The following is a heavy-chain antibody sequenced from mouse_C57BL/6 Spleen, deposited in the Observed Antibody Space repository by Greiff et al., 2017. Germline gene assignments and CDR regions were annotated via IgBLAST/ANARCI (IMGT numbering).Heavy chain of an antibody. J-gene: IGHJ2*01. D-gene: IGHD2-3*01. V-gene: IGHV1-7*01. CDR2: INPSSGYT. CDR1: GYTFTSYR. Sequence: QVQLQQPGAELAKPGASVKLSCKASGYTFTSYRMHWVKQRPGQGLEWIGYINPSSGYTKYNQKFKDKATLTADKSSSTAYMQLSSLTYEDSAVYYCARPLYDGYPDWWGQGTTLTVSS. CDR3: ARPLYDGYPDW.